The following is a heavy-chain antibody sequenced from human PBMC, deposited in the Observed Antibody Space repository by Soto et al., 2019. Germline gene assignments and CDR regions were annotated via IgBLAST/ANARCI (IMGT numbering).Heavy chain of an antibody. D-gene: IGHD1-26*01. J-gene: IGHJ6*02. V-gene: IGHV4-38-2*01. Sequence: PSETLSLTCAVSGFFISSGNYWGWIRKPPGKGLEWIGSIFHGGNTYYNPSLKSRVTISVDMSKNQFSLKLNSVTAADTAVYYCARGEWELLTYYYYYGMDVWGQGTTVTVSS. CDR3: ARGEWELLTYYYYYGMDV. CDR1: GFFISSGNY. CDR2: IFHGGNT.